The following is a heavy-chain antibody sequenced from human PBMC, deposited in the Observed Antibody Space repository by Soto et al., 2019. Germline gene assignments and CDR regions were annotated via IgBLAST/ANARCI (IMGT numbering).Heavy chain of an antibody. CDR3: ARCRITGTQIIFDY. D-gene: IGHD1-20*01. V-gene: IGHV4-59*08. CDR1: GGSISSYY. J-gene: IGHJ4*02. CDR2: IYYSGST. Sequence: PSETLSLTCTVSGGSISSYYWSWIRQPPGKGLEWIGYIYYSGSTNYNPSLKSRVTISVDTSKNQFSLKLSSVTAADTAVYYCARCRITGTQIIFDYWGQGTLVIVSS.